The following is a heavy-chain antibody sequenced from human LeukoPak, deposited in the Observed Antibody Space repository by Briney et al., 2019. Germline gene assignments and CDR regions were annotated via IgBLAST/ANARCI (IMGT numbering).Heavy chain of an antibody. Sequence: PGRSLRLSCAASGFTFGSYGMHWVRQAPGKGLEWVAVVSFDGDNKYYADSVKGRFTISRDNSKNTLYLQMNGLRPEDTAVYYCAKDGVGNSGAFDIWGQGTMVTVSS. J-gene: IGHJ3*02. CDR2: VSFDGDNK. CDR1: GFTFGSYG. CDR3: AKDGVGNSGAFDI. V-gene: IGHV3-30*18. D-gene: IGHD3-10*01.